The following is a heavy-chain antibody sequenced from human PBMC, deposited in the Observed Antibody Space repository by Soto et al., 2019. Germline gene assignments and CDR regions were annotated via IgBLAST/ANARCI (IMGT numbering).Heavy chain of an antibody. D-gene: IGHD4-17*01. CDR1: GGPITNYY. Sequence: SETLSLTCTVSGGPITNYYLSWIRQAPGKGLEWIGYIHYSGITNYNPSLRGRVTMSVDASKSHFSLVLSSVTAADTAVYYCARHALLYGGLYYFDFWGLGTLVTVSS. V-gene: IGHV4-59*08. CDR2: IHYSGIT. J-gene: IGHJ4*02. CDR3: ARHALLYGGLYYFDF.